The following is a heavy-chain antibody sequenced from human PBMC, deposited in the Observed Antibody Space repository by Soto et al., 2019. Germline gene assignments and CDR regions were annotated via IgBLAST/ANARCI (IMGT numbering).Heavy chain of an antibody. CDR2: INPDNGNT. J-gene: IGHJ5*02. D-gene: IGHD2-15*01. CDR3: ARGIATGQLDP. V-gene: IGHV1-3*01. CDR1: GYPFTRYT. Sequence: ASVKISCKASGYPFTRYTMKWVRQAPGQRLEWMGWINPDNGNTKSSQKFQDRVIITRDTSASTAYMDLSSLRSEDTAVYYCARGIATGQLDPWGQGTLVTVSS.